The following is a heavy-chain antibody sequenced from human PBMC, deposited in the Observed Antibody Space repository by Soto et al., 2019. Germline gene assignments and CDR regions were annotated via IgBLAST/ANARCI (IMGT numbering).Heavy chain of an antibody. Sequence: EVQLFQSGGGLVQPGGSLKLSCVASGFTFTGKAMRWVRQAPGKGLEWVSAINGTGADTYDADSVRGRFTISRDNSKNTLSLQMNSLRDEDTALYYCVKAFRCADCGQGTLVTVSS. D-gene: IGHD2-8*01. CDR3: VKAFRCAD. CDR2: INGTGADT. CDR1: GFTFTGKA. V-gene: IGHV3-23*01. J-gene: IGHJ4*02.